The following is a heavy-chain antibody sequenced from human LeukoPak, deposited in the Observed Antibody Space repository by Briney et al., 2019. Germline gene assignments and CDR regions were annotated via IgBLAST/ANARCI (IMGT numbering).Heavy chain of an antibody. J-gene: IGHJ4*02. D-gene: IGHD2-15*01. V-gene: IGHV3-23*01. CDR3: AKSGLNRFDY. CDR2: FSGSGGNT. Sequence: GGSLRLSCAASGFSFTNAWMSWGRQAPGKGLEWVSTFSGSGGNTCYADSVKGRFTISRDNSKNTLYLQMNSLRAEDTAVYYCAKSGLNRFDYWGQGTLVTVSS. CDR1: GFSFTNAW.